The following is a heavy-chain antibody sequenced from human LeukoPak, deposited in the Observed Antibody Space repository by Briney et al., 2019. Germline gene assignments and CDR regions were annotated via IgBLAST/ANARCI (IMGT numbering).Heavy chain of an antibody. CDR1: GFTFSSYA. V-gene: IGHV3-30-3*01. Sequence: PGGSLRLSCAASGFTFSSYAMHWVRQAPGKGLEWVAVISYDGSNKYYADSLKGRFTISRDNAKRSVYLQMTSLGVEDTAVYFCARADSNNYKFLDYWGPGTLVTVSS. D-gene: IGHD4-11*01. CDR3: ARADSNNYKFLDY. CDR2: ISYDGSNK. J-gene: IGHJ4*02.